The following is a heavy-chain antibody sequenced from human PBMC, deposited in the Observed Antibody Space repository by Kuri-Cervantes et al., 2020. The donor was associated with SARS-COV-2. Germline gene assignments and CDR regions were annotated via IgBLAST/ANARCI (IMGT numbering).Heavy chain of an antibody. CDR3: ASRNDMITFGGVIVMGFDY. Sequence: SGTLSLTCAVYGWSFSGYYWTWIRQPPGKGLEWIGEINHSASTNYNPSLKSRVTISVDTSKNQFSLKLSSVTAADTAVYYCASRNDMITFGGVIVMGFDYWGQGTLVTVSS. D-gene: IGHD3-16*02. CDR1: GWSFSGYY. V-gene: IGHV4-34*01. J-gene: IGHJ4*02. CDR2: INHSAST.